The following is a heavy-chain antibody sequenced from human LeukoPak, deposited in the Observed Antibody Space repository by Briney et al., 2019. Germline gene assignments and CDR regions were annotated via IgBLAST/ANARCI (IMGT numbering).Heavy chain of an antibody. CDR2: ISSGSTYM. J-gene: IGHJ3*02. CDR1: GFTFSSSA. D-gene: IGHD6-6*01. CDR3: GRVGGRSKAAKGDAFDI. Sequence: PGGSLRLSCAASGFTFSSSAMSWVRQVPGKGLEWVSSISSGSTYMYYADSVKGRFTISRDNAQNSMYLQMNSLRAEDTAVYYCGRVGGRSKAAKGDAFDIWGQGTMVTVSS. V-gene: IGHV3-21*01.